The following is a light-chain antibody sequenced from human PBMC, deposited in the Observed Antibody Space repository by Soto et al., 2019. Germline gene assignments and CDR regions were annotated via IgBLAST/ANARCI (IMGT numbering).Light chain of an antibody. CDR3: QQYNTFAPMWT. V-gene: IGKV1-5*01. CDR1: QTISFS. CDR2: DAS. J-gene: IGKJ1*01. Sequence: IQMTPYPSTLSASVGDSVTITCRASQTISFSLAWYQQKPGKAPRLLIYDASNLEGGVPSRFSGSGSGTEFTLTVSSLQPDDFATYYCQQYNTFAPMWTFGQGTKVDIK.